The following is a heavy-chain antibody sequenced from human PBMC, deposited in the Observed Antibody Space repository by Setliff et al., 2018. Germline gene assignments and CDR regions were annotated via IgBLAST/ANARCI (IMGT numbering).Heavy chain of an antibody. D-gene: IGHD3-22*01. V-gene: IGHV4-59*01. Sequence: SETLSLTCTVSGGSISSSYWSWIRPPSGKGLEWIGYIYSSGSTNYNPPLKSRVTISVDTSKNQFSLKPSSVTAAYTAVYYCARADKYDSSSYYGLWLDPWGQGTLVTVSS. CDR1: GGSISSSY. J-gene: IGHJ5*02. CDR3: ARADKYDSSSYYGLWLDP. CDR2: IYSSGST.